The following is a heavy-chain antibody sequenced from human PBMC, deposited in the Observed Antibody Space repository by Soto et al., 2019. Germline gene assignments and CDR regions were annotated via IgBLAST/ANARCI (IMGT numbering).Heavy chain of an antibody. V-gene: IGHV3-23*01. D-gene: IGHD3-3*01. CDR2: MSGSGAST. CDR3: AKGSNYDFWSGYFLDH. CDR1: GFTFSSYA. Sequence: GGSLRLSCAASGFTFSSYAMTWVRQAPGKGLEWVSVMSGSGASTYYVDSVKGRFTISRDNSKNTLYLQMNSLRAEDTAVYYCAKGSNYDFWSGYFLDHWGQGTLVTVSS. J-gene: IGHJ4*02.